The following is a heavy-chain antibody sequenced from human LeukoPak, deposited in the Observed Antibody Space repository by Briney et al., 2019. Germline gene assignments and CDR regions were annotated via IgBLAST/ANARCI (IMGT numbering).Heavy chain of an antibody. CDR1: GYSFTGYW. D-gene: IGHD2-21*02. J-gene: IGHJ5*02. CDR2: IDPVEYYT. Sequence: GGSLRISCKGYGYSFTGYWISWGRQMPGKGLEWMGKIDPVEYYTNYSPSFQGHFTLSADKSLSTAYLQWSSLRASDAAMDYGARGDRGIAGKWFDPWGQGTLVTVSS. CDR3: ARGDRGIAGKWFDP. V-gene: IGHV5-10-1*01.